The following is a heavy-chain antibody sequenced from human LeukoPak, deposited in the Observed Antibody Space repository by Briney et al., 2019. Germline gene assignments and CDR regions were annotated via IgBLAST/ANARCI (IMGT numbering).Heavy chain of an antibody. CDR2: INNDGSTT. D-gene: IGHD4-11*01. Sequence: AGSLTLSCAASGFTFSRYWMHWVRRAPGKGLVWVSRINNDGSTTRYADSVKGRFTISRDNAKNTLYLQMNSLSAEDTGVFYCARGWAPTVTSEYGMDVWGQGTTVTVSS. CDR3: ARGWAPTVTSEYGMDV. CDR1: GFTFSRYW. J-gene: IGHJ6*02. V-gene: IGHV3-74*01.